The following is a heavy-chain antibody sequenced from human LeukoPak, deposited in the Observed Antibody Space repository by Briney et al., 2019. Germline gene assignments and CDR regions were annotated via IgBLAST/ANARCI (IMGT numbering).Heavy chain of an antibody. V-gene: IGHV3-21*01. Sequence: PGGSLRLSCAASGFTFSSYSMNWVRQAPGKGLEWVSYISSSSSYIYYADSVKGRFTISRDNAKNSLYLQMNSLRAEDTAVYYCARVIRSGTSYDAFDIWGQGTMVTVSS. D-gene: IGHD2-15*01. CDR3: ARVIRSGTSYDAFDI. CDR1: GFTFSSYS. J-gene: IGHJ3*02. CDR2: ISSSSSYI.